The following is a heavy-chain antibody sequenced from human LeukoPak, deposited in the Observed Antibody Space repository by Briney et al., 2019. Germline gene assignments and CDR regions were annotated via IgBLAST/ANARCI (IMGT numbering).Heavy chain of an antibody. Sequence: SETLPLTCTVSGGSLSSFYWSWIRQPPGKGLEWIGYIHASGTTNYSPSLKSRVTISVDSSKNHLSLKLSSVTAADTAVYYCARHMICGGGNCYGAALDYWGQGTLVTVSS. CDR2: IHASGTT. CDR1: GGSLSSFY. V-gene: IGHV4-4*09. CDR3: ARHMICGGGNCYGAALDY. J-gene: IGHJ4*02. D-gene: IGHD2-15*01.